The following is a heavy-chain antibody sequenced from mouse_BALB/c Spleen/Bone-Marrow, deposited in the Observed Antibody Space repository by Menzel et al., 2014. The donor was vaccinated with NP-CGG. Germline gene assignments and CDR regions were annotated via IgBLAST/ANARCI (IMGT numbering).Heavy chain of an antibody. Sequence: VQVVESGPGLVAPSQSLSITCTASGFSLTSYGVHWVRQPPGKGLEWLGVIWAGGSTNYNSALMSRLSISKDNSKSXVFLKMNSLQTDDTAMYYCAREGVLQGYYAMDYWGQGTSVTVSS. J-gene: IGHJ4*01. CDR3: AREGVLQGYYAMDY. D-gene: IGHD2-14*01. CDR2: IWAGGST. CDR1: GFSLTSYG. V-gene: IGHV2-9*02.